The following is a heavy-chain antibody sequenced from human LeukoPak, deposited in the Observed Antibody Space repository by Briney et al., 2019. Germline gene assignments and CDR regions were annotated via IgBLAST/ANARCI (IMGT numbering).Heavy chain of an antibody. CDR3: ARILGGSGSYGAFDI. J-gene: IGHJ3*02. CDR1: GFTFSTYS. Sequence: GGSLRLSCAASGFTFSTYSMNWVRQAPGKGLEWVSYIGGSGSSIYYADSVKGRFTISRDNAKNSLYLQMNSLRDEDTAVYYCARILGGSGSYGAFDIWGQGTMVTVSS. D-gene: IGHD3-10*01. CDR2: IGGSGSSI. V-gene: IGHV3-48*02.